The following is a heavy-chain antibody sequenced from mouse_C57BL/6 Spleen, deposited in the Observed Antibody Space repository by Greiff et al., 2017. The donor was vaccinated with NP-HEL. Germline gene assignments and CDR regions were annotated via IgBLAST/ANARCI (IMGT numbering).Heavy chain of an antibody. CDR3: AREEYGCDDGGCYAMDD. CDR2: INPSGGYT. D-gene: IGHD2-2*01. V-gene: IGHV1-7*01. Sequence: QVQLQQSGAELAKPGASVKLSCKASGYTFTSSWMHWVKQRPGQGLEWIGYINPSGGYTKYNQKFKDKATLTADKSSSTAYMQLSSLTYEDSAVYYCAREEYGCDDGGCYAMDDGGKGTSVTVAS. CDR1: GYTFTSSW. J-gene: IGHJ4*01.